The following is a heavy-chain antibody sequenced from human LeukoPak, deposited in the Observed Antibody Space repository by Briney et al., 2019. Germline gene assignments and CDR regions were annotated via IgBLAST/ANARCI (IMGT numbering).Heavy chain of an antibody. J-gene: IGHJ4*02. Sequence: SQTLSLTCAISGDSVSSNSATWGWIRQSPSRGPEWLGRTYYRSKWYNEYAVSVKSRITINPDTSRNQLSLHLRSVTPEDTAMYYCARDYRGNGVFDYWGQGILVTVSS. CDR3: ARDYRGNGVFDY. CDR1: GDSVSSNSAT. D-gene: IGHD3-10*01. V-gene: IGHV6-1*01. CDR2: TYYRSKWYN.